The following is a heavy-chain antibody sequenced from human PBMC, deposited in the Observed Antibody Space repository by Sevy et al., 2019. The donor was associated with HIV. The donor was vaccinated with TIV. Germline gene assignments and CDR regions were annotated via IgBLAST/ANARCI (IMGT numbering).Heavy chain of an antibody. D-gene: IGHD4-17*01. V-gene: IGHV5-51*01. CDR1: GYSFTSYW. J-gene: IGHJ4*02. CDR3: ARQVEGYGDYPNYFDS. CDR2: IYPGDSDT. Sequence: GESLKISCKGSGYSFTSYWIAWVRQMPGKGLEWMGIIYPGDSDTRYSPPFQGQVTISADKSISTAYLQWNSLKASGTAIYYCARQVEGYGDYPNYFDSWGQGTLVTVSS.